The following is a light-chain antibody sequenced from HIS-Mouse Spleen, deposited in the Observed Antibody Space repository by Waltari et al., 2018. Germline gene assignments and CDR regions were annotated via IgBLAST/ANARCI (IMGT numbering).Light chain of an antibody. CDR2: EDS. CDR3: YSTDSSGNHRV. CDR1: ALPKKY. V-gene: IGLV3-10*01. J-gene: IGLJ2*01. Sequence: SYELTRPPSVSVSPGQTARITCSGDALPKKYAYWYQKKSGQAPVLVIYEDSKRPSGIPERFSGSSSGTMATLTISGAQVEDEADYYCYSTDSSGNHRVFGGGTKLTVL.